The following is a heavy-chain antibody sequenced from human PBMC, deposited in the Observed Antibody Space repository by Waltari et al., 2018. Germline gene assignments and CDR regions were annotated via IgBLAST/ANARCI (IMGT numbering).Heavy chain of an antibody. CDR1: DGPITDYH. V-gene: IGHV4-59*01. CDR2: IENSGNT. D-gene: IGHD6-19*01. J-gene: IGHJ6*03. Sequence: QVQLQESGPGLVKPSEPLSLTCRVSDGPITDYHWSWIRQPPGKALEWIGYIENSGNTNYNPSLKSRVTMSRDTSKNQVSLKVNSVTAADTAVYYCARHLGWGNYFYMDVWGKGSTVIVSS. CDR3: ARHLGWGNYFYMDV.